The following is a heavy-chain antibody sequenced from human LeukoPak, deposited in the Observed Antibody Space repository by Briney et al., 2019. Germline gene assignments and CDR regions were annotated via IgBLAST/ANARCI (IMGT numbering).Heavy chain of an antibody. D-gene: IGHD2/OR15-2a*01. CDR3: VRLYAY. V-gene: IGHV3-74*01. CDR2: ITGDGSST. Sequence: GGSLRLSCTASGFTFSNYFMHWVSQVPGEGPVWVSRITGDGSSTSYADSVKGRFTISRDNAKNTLYLQMNSLRAEDTALYYCVRLYAYWGQGTLVTVSS. CDR1: GFTFSNYF. J-gene: IGHJ4*02.